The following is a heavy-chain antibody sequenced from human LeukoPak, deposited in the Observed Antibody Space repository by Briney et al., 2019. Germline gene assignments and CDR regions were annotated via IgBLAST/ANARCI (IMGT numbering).Heavy chain of an antibody. Sequence: SETLSLTCAVYGGSPSGYYWSWIRQPPGKGLEWIGEIHHSGSNNYNPSLKSRAPISVDTSKNQFSLKLSSVTAADTAVYYCARALLGNSISLDYWGQGTLVTVSS. CDR1: GGSPSGYY. D-gene: IGHD3-3*02. J-gene: IGHJ4*02. CDR3: ARALLGNSISLDY. CDR2: IHHSGSN. V-gene: IGHV4-34*01.